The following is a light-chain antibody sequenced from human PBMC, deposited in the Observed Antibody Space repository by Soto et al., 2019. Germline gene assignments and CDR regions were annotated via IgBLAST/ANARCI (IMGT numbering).Light chain of an antibody. J-gene: IGKJ1*01. CDR3: QQYNDNWT. Sequence: DIQMTQSPSTLSASVGDRVTITCRASQSISSWLAWYQQKPGQAPKLLIYKASTLQSGVPSRFSGSGSGTEFTLAISSLQPDYSATYYCQQYNDNWTFGQGTKVDIK. CDR2: KAS. CDR1: QSISSW. V-gene: IGKV1-5*03.